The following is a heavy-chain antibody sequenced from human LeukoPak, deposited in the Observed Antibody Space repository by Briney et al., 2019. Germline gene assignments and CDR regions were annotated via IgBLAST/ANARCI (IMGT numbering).Heavy chain of an antibody. V-gene: IGHV3-43D*03. CDR1: GFTFDDYA. Sequence: GGSLRLSCAASGFTFDDYAMHWVRQAPGKGLEWVSLISWDGVHTYYADSVKGRFTISRDNSKNSLYLQMNSLGAEDTALYYCAKDISRQYYYASGTDYWGQGTLVTVSS. CDR2: ISWDGVHT. J-gene: IGHJ4*02. CDR3: AKDISRQYYYASGTDY. D-gene: IGHD3-10*01.